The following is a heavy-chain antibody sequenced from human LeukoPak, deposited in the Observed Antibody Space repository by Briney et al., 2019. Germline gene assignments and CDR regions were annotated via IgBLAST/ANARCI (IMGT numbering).Heavy chain of an antibody. Sequence: SETLSLTCTVSGDSVRTNNYYWSWIRQPPGEGLEWIGYIHYSGNTNYNTSLKSRVTISVDTSKSQFSLKLSSVTAADTAVYYCARELSDGMDVWGQGTTVTVSS. J-gene: IGHJ6*02. CDR1: GDSVRTNNYY. CDR3: ARELSDGMDV. CDR2: IHYSGNT. V-gene: IGHV4-61*01.